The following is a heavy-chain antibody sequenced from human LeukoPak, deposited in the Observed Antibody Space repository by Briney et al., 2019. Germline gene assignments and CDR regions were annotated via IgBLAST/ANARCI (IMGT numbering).Heavy chain of an antibody. CDR1: GGTFSSYA. CDR3: ARAPYYYGSGSYYLGFDY. D-gene: IGHD3-10*01. J-gene: IGHJ4*02. CDR2: IIPIFGTA. Sequence: SVKVSCTASGGTFSSYAISWVRQAPGQGLEWMGGIIPIFGTANYAQKFQGRVTITADESTSTAYMELSSLRSEDTAVYYCARAPYYYGSGSYYLGFDYWGRGTLVTVSS. V-gene: IGHV1-69*13.